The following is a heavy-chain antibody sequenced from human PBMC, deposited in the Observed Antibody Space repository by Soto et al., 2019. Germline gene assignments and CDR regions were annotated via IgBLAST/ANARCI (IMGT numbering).Heavy chain of an antibody. D-gene: IGHD3-22*01. CDR1: GFTFSDYY. CDR2: ISSSSSYT. V-gene: IGHV3-11*05. J-gene: IGHJ4*02. CDR3: ATGQYYYDSSGYYYS. Sequence: QVQLVESGGGLVKPGGSLRLSCAASGFTFSDYYMSWIRQAPGKGVEWVSYISSSSSYTNYADSVKGRFTISRDNAKNSLYLQMNSLRAEDTAVYYCATGQYYYDSSGYYYSWGQGTLVTVSS.